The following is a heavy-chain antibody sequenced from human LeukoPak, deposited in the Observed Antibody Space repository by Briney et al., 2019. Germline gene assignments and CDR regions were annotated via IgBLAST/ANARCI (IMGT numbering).Heavy chain of an antibody. V-gene: IGHV4-59*01. J-gene: IGHJ6*03. CDR2: IYYSGST. CDR1: GGSISSYY. D-gene: IGHD5-18*01. Sequence: PSETLSLTCTVSGGSISSYYWSWIRQPPGKGLEWIGYIYYSGSTNYNPSLKSRVTISVDTSKNQFSLKLSSVTAADTAVYYCARDRSRTAMDLGDYYMDVWGKGTTVTVSS. CDR3: ARDRSRTAMDLGDYYMDV.